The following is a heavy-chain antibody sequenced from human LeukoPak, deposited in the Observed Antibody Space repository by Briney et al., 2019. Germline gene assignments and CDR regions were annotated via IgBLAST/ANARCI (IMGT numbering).Heavy chain of an antibody. J-gene: IGHJ5*02. Sequence: ASVKVSCKASGYTFTSYDINWVRQATGQGPEWMGWMNPNSGNTGYAQKFQGRVTMTRNTSISTAYMELSSLRSEDTAVYYCAILLGYSSGWYKGNWFDPWGQGTLVTVSS. V-gene: IGHV1-8*01. CDR3: AILLGYSSGWYKGNWFDP. CDR1: GYTFTSYD. D-gene: IGHD6-19*01. CDR2: MNPNSGNT.